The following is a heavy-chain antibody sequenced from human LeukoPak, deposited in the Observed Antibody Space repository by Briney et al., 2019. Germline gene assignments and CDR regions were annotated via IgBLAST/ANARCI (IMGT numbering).Heavy chain of an antibody. CDR2: IYYSGNT. V-gene: IGHV4-39*07. D-gene: IGHD6-19*01. Sequence: GSLRLSCAASGFTFSSYAMSWIRQPPGKGLEWIGSIYYSGNTYYNASLKSQVSISIDTSKNQFSLKLSSVTAADTAVYYCARGQWLVHAFDIWGQGTMVTVSS. CDR3: ARGQWLVHAFDI. CDR1: GFTFSSYA. J-gene: IGHJ3*02.